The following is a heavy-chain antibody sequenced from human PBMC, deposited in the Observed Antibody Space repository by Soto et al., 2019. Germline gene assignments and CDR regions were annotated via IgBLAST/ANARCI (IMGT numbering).Heavy chain of an antibody. CDR1: ANTFSSYA. J-gene: IGHJ4*02. V-gene: IGHV1-69*13. CDR2: IIPIFGTE. CDR3: AGGYYDSSGYYPVLRYFDY. D-gene: IGHD3-22*01. Sequence: SVEVSCNASANTFSSYAISWVRQAPGEGLEWMGGIIPIFGTENYAQKFQSRVTITADESTSTAYMELSSLRSEDTAVYYCAGGYYDSSGYYPVLRYFDYWGQGTLVTVSS.